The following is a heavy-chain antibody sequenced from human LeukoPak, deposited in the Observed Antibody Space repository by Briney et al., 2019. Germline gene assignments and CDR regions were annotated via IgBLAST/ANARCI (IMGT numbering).Heavy chain of an antibody. CDR1: GYTFTGYY. CDR3: ARGTAVTTKGYYMDV. V-gene: IGHV1-2*02. CDR2: INPNSGAT. D-gene: IGHD4-17*01. J-gene: IGHJ6*03. Sequence: ASVKVSCKASGYTFTGYYMHWARQAPGQGLEWMGWINPNSGATDYAQKFQGRVTMTRDTSISTAYMELSSLRSEDTAVYYCARGTAVTTKGYYMDVWGKGTTVTVSS.